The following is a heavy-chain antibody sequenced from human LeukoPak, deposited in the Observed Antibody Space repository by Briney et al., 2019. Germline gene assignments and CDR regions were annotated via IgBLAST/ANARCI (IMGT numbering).Heavy chain of an antibody. J-gene: IGHJ6*03. D-gene: IGHD2-2*01. Sequence: PSETLSLTCGVSGYSITSSYYWGWIRQPPGKGLEWIGSIYHSGSTYYNPSLKRRVTISVDTSKNQFSLKLNSVTAADTAVYYCARVEVPADKSIFYYYYDMDVWGKGTTVTVSS. CDR3: ARVEVPADKSIFYYYYDMDV. V-gene: IGHV4-38-2*01. CDR1: GYSITSSYY. CDR2: IYHSGST.